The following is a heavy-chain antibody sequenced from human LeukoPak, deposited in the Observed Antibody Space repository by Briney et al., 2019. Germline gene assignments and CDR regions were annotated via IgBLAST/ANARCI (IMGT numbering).Heavy chain of an antibody. CDR2: ISYDGSNK. V-gene: IGHV3-30*18. J-gene: IGHJ4*02. D-gene: IGHD6-6*01. Sequence: PGGSLRLSCVASGFTFSRHGLNWVRQAPGEGLEWVAVISYDGSNKYYADSVKGRFTISRDNSKNTLYLQMNSLRAEDTAVYYCANEGLTTIAARPDYWGQGTLVTVSS. CDR1: GFTFSRHG. CDR3: ANEGLTTIAARPDY.